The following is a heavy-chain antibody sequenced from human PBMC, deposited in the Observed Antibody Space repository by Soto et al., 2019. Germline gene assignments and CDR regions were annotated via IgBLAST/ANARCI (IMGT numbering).Heavy chain of an antibody. Sequence: GGSLRLSCAASGFTFSSYGMHWFRQAPGKGLEWVAVISYDGSNKYYADSVKGRFTISRDNSKNTLYLQMNSLRAEDTAVYYCAKGTITGTTGYWGQGTLVTVSS. J-gene: IGHJ4*02. D-gene: IGHD1-20*01. V-gene: IGHV3-30*18. CDR3: AKGTITGTTGY. CDR2: ISYDGSNK. CDR1: GFTFSSYG.